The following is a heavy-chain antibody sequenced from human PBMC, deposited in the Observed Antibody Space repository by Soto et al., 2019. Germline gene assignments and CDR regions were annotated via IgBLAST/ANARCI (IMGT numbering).Heavy chain of an antibody. CDR3: AGSDSNYAPFDY. J-gene: IGHJ4*02. CDR1: GGSISSSSYY. D-gene: IGHD4-4*01. Sequence: SETLSLTCTVSGGSISSSSYYWGWIRQPPGKGLEWIGSIYYSGSTYYNPSLKSRVTISVDTSNNQFSLKLSSVTAADTAVYDCAGSDSNYAPFDYWGQGTLVTVSS. CDR2: IYYSGST. V-gene: IGHV4-39*01.